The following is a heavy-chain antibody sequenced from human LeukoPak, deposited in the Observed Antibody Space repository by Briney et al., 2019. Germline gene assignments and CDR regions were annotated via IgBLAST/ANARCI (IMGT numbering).Heavy chain of an antibody. J-gene: IGHJ5*02. CDR2: IRGDGNDA. Sequence: GGSLRLSCAASGFTFSSDWMHWVRQARGKGLVWVSRIRGDGNDATYADSVKGRFTVSRDNARSTLFLQMNRLTADDTAVYYCSRDRVLGSGSLDAWGQGTLVSVSS. CDR1: GFTFSSDW. D-gene: IGHD3-10*01. CDR3: SRDRVLGSGSLDA. V-gene: IGHV3-74*01.